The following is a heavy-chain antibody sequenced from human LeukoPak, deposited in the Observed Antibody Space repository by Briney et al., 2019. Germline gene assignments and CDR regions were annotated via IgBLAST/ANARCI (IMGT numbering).Heavy chain of an antibody. CDR2: IYIDGGT. J-gene: IGHJ4*02. CDR1: GFTVSSSY. Sequence: GGSLRLSCAASGFTVSSSYMTWVRQAPGKGLEWVSVIYIDGGTYYADSVKGRFTISRDTSKNTLYLQMNNVKPEDTAVYYCALTPPSKWAFDYWGQGTLVTVSS. D-gene: IGHD1-26*01. CDR3: ALTPPSKWAFDY. V-gene: IGHV3-53*01.